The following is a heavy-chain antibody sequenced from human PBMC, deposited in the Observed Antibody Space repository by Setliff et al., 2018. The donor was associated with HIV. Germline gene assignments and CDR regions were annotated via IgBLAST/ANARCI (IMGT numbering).Heavy chain of an antibody. V-gene: IGHV4-39*07. CDR2: IFYSGST. D-gene: IGHD5-12*01. CDR3: ALGGPAYSGYDLAFDY. J-gene: IGHJ4*02. CDR1: AGSISSSNYY. Sequence: SETLSLTCTVSAGSISSSNYYWGWIRQPPGKGLEWIGSIFYSGSTYYNPSLKSRLTISVDTSKNQFSLKLSSVTAADTAVYYCALGGPAYSGYDLAFDYWGQGTLVTVSS.